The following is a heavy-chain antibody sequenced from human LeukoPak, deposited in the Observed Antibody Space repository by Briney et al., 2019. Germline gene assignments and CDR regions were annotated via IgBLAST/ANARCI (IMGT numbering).Heavy chain of an antibody. J-gene: IGHJ5*02. CDR1: GYTFTGYG. D-gene: IGHD2-2*01. Sequence: ASVKVSCKASGYTFTGYGVNWVRQAPGQGLEWMGWISPYSGNTNYAQNLQGRVTMTTDTSTSTAYMEVRNLRSDDTAVYYCARDYCSSASCYGGNIDPWGQGTLVTVSS. CDR3: ARDYCSSASCYGGNIDP. CDR2: ISPYSGNT. V-gene: IGHV1-18*01.